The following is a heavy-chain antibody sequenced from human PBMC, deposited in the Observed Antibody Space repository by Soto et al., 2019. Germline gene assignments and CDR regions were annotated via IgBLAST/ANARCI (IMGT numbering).Heavy chain of an antibody. V-gene: IGHV4-34*01. CDR2: INHSGST. CDR3: ARGLSRQYYGSGSRPNYYMDV. J-gene: IGHJ6*03. CDR1: GGAFSGYY. D-gene: IGHD3-10*01. Sequence: TLSLTCAVYGGAFSGYYWGWIRPPPRKGLEWIGEINHSGSTNYKPSLKSRVTISVDTSKNQFSLKLSSVTAADTAVYYCARGLSRQYYGSGSRPNYYMDVWGKGTTVTVSS.